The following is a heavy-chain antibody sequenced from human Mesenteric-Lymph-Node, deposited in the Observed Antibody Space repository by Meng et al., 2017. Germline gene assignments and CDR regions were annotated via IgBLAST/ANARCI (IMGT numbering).Heavy chain of an antibody. D-gene: IGHD3-3*01. CDR2: ISAYNGNT. J-gene: IGHJ5*02. Sequence: VESGVGGKKPGPSVKVSCKASGYTFTSFGISWVRQAPGKGLEWMGWISAYNGNTNYAQKLQGRVTMTTDTSTSTAYMELRSLRSDDTAVYYCARDLQYYDTNWFDPWGQGTLVTVSS. V-gene: IGHV1-18*01. CDR3: ARDLQYYDTNWFDP. CDR1: GYTFTSFG.